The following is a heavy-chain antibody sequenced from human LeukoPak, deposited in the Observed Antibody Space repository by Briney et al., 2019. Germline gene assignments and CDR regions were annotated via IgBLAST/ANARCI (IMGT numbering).Heavy chain of an antibody. CDR1: GYSISSGYY. J-gene: IGHJ5*02. V-gene: IGHV4-38-2*01. CDR2: IYHSGST. Sequence: SETLSLTCAVSGYSISSGYYWGWIRQPPGKGLEWIGSIYHSGSTYYNPSLKSRVTISVDTSKNQFSLQLSSVTAADTAVYYCARGGGLRFLEWLLKAWGQGTLVTVSS. D-gene: IGHD3-3*01. CDR3: ARGGGLRFLEWLLKA.